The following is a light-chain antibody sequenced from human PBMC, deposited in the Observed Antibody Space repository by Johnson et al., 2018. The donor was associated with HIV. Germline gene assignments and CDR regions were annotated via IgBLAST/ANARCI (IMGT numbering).Light chain of an antibody. CDR3: GTWESYLGTGF. CDR1: SSNIGNNY. CDR2: DNN. Sequence: QSVLTQPPSVSAAPGQKVTISCSGSSSNIGNNYVSWYQQIPGTAPKLLIYDNNKRPSGIPDRVSGSKSGTSATLGITGLQTGDEADYYCGTWESYLGTGFFGTGTKVTVL. J-gene: IGLJ1*01. V-gene: IGLV1-51*01.